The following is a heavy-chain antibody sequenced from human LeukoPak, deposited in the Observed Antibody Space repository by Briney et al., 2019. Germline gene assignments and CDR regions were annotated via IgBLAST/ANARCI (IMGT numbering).Heavy chain of an antibody. J-gene: IGHJ4*02. CDR1: GGSISSYY. Sequence: SETLSLTCTVSGGSISSYYWNWIRQPPGKGLEWIGYIFYSGRTNYNPSLKSRVTISVDTSKNRFSLRLTSVTAADTAVYYCARGRKYTSGYTATELGSGYFDYWGQGTLVTVSS. CDR3: ARGRKYTSGYTATELGSGYFDY. CDR2: IFYSGRT. D-gene: IGHD5-18*01. V-gene: IGHV4-59*01.